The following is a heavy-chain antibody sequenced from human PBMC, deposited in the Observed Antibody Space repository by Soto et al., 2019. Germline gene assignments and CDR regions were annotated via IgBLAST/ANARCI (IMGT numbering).Heavy chain of an antibody. D-gene: IGHD2-21*02. CDR2: IYYSGST. Sequence: QVQLQESGPGLVKPSQTLSLTCTVSGGSISSGGYYWTWIRQHPGNGLEWIGYIYYSGSTYYNPSLKGRVAMSVDTSKIQFSLKLSSVTAADTAVYYCARVCGGDCHYGMDVWGQGTTVTVSS. J-gene: IGHJ6*02. CDR1: GGSISSGGYY. V-gene: IGHV4-31*03. CDR3: ARVCGGDCHYGMDV.